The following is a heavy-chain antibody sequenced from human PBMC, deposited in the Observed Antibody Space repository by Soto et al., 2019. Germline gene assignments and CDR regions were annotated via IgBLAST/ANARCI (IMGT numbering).Heavy chain of an antibody. D-gene: IGHD1-26*01. CDR2: IKSKANGGTA. Sequence: PWGSLRLTCAASGFTFSYVWMSWVRQAPGKGLEWVGRIKSKANGGTADYAAPVKGRFTISRDDSKSTLYLQMNSLKTDDTALYYCTREPQFDYWGQGALVTVSS. V-gene: IGHV3-15*01. CDR1: GFTFSYVW. J-gene: IGHJ4*02. CDR3: TREPQFDY.